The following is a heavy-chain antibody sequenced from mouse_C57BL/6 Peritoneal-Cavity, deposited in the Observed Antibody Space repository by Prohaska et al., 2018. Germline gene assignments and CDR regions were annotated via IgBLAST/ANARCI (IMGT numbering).Heavy chain of an antibody. Sequence: QVQLQQPGAELVKPGASVKLSCKASGYTFTSYWMQWVKQRPGQGLEWIGEMYTSDSYTNYNQKVKGKATLTVDTSSSTAYMQLSSLTSEDSAVYYCAKQLRLRGFAYWGQGTLVTVSA. V-gene: IGHV1-50*01. CDR3: AKQLRLRGFAY. J-gene: IGHJ3*01. D-gene: IGHD3-2*02. CDR1: GYTFTSYW. CDR2: MYTSDSYT.